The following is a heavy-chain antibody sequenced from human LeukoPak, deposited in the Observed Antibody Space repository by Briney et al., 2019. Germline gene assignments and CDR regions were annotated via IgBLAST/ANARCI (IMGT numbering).Heavy chain of an antibody. CDR2: ISSSSGTT. J-gene: IGHJ4*02. D-gene: IGHD3-3*01. V-gene: IGHV3-48*01. CDR1: GFIFSGSS. CDR3: AKDLRPVLRFLEWPFS. Sequence: QSGGSLRLSCTGSGFIFSGSSMNWVRQVPGKGLEWISYISSSSGTTYYADSVNGRFTISRDNGNKSLDLQMNSLRAEDTALYYCAKDLRPVLRFLEWPFSWGQGTLVTVSS.